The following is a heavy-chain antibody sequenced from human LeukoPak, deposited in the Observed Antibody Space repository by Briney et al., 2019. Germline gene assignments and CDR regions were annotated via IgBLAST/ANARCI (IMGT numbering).Heavy chain of an antibody. CDR2: IIPIFGTA. Sequence: GASVKVSCKASGGTFISYAISWVRQAPGQGLEWMGGIIPIFGTANYAQKFQGRVTITTDESTSTAYMELSSLRSEDTAVYYCARGGYGDYKFLFDYWGQGTLVTVSS. CDR3: ARGGYGDYKFLFDY. V-gene: IGHV1-69*05. J-gene: IGHJ4*02. D-gene: IGHD4-17*01. CDR1: GGTFISYA.